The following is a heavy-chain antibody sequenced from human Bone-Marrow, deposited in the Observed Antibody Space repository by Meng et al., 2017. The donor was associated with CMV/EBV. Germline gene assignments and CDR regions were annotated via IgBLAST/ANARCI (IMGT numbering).Heavy chain of an antibody. CDR2: ISSSSTI. D-gene: IGHD3-3*01. CDR1: GFTFSSYS. V-gene: IGHV3-48*04. J-gene: IGHJ3*02. CDR3: ARGFTIFGVVIGAFDI. Sequence: GESLKISCAASGFTFSSYSMNWVRQAPGKGLEWVSYISSSSTIYYADSVKGRFTISRDNAKNSLYLQMNSLRAEDTAVYYCARGFTIFGVVIGAFDIWGQGTMVTVSS.